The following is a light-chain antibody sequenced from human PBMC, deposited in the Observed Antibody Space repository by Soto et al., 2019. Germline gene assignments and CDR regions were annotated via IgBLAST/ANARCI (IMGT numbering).Light chain of an antibody. Sequence: EIVLTQSPATLSLSPGEIATLSCGASQSVSRSYLAWYQQKPGLAPRLLNYDASGSATGIPDRFSGSGSGTDFTLTISRLEPEDFAVYYCQQYGSSPRAFGQGTKVEIK. CDR2: DAS. V-gene: IGKV3D-20*01. CDR3: QQYGSSPRA. J-gene: IGKJ1*01. CDR1: QSVSRSY.